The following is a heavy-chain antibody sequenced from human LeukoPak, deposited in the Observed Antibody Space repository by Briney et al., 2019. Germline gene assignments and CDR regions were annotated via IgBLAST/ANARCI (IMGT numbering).Heavy chain of an antibody. J-gene: IGHJ4*02. CDR3: VLAVAGTWFDY. CDR1: GFTFSSYS. V-gene: IGHV3-21*01. CDR2: ITSSSSYI. D-gene: IGHD6-19*01. Sequence: GGSLRLSYAASGFTFSSYSMNWVRQAPGKGLEWVSSITSSSSYIYYADSVKGRFTISRDNSKNTLYLQMNSLRAEDTAVYYCVLAVAGTWFDYWGQGTLVTVSS.